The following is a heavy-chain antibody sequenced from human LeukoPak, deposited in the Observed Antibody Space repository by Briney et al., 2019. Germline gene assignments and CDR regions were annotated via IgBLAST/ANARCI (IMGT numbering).Heavy chain of an antibody. CDR2: IYYSGST. J-gene: IGHJ3*02. CDR1: GGSISSSSYY. CDR3: ARDPGVTAEDAFDI. V-gene: IGHV4-39*07. Sequence: SETKSLTCTVSGGSISSSSYYWSWIRQPPGKGLEWIGSIYYSGSTYYNPSLKSRVTISVDTSKNQFSLKLSSVTAADTAVYYCARDPGVTAEDAFDIWGQGTMVTVSS. D-gene: IGHD2-21*02.